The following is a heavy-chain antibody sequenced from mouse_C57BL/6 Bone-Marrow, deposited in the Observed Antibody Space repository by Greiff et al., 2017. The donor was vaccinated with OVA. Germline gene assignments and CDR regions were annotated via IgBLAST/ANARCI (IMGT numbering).Heavy chain of an antibody. CDR1: GYTFTSYG. Sequence: VQLQQSGAELARPGASVKLSCKASGYTFTSYGISWVKQRTGQGLEWIGEIYPRSGNTYYNEKFKGKATLTADKSSSTAYMELRSLTSEDSAVSFCAKARATTTVVATSSWYFDVWGTETTVTASS. D-gene: IGHD1-1*01. CDR2: IYPRSGNT. J-gene: IGHJ1*03. CDR3: AKARATTTVVATSSWYFDV. V-gene: IGHV1-81*01.